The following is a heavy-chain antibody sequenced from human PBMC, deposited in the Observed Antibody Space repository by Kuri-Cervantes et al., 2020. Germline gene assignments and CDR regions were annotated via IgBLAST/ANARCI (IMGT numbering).Heavy chain of an antibody. V-gene: IGHV4-38-2*02. CDR3: ATPVTGTTHFDY. CDR1: GYSISSGYY. Sequence: ESLKISCTVSGYSISSGYYWGWIRQPPGKGLEWIGSIYHSGSTYYNPSLKSRVTISVDTSKNQFSLKLSSVTAADTAVYYCATPVTGTTHFDYWGQGTLVTVSS. J-gene: IGHJ4*02. D-gene: IGHD1-20*01. CDR2: IYHSGST.